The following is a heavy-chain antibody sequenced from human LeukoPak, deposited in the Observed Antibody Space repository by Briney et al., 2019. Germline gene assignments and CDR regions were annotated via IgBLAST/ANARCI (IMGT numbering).Heavy chain of an antibody. D-gene: IGHD3-9*01. CDR1: GGSISSSSYY. Sequence: SETLSLTCTVSGGSISSSSYYWGWIRQPPGKGLEWIGSIYYSGSTYHNPSLKSRVTISVDTSKNQFSLKLSSVTAADTAVYYCARADFDWLTTIDYWGQGTLVTVSS. V-gene: IGHV4-39*07. J-gene: IGHJ4*02. CDR3: ARADFDWLTTIDY. CDR2: IYYSGST.